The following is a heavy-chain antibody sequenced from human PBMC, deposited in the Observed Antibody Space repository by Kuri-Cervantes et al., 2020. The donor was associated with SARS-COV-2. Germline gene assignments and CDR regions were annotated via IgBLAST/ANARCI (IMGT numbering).Heavy chain of an antibody. Sequence: LSLTCAASGFTFSDYYMSWIRQAPGKGLEWVSYISSSGSTIYYADSVKGRFTISRDNSKNTLHLQMDSLRGEDTAVYYCAKSGSSSSSYVSRLDVWGKGTTVTVSS. CDR3: AKSGSSSSSYVSRLDV. V-gene: IGHV3-11*01. J-gene: IGHJ6*04. D-gene: IGHD3-16*01. CDR1: GFTFSDYY. CDR2: ISSSGSTI.